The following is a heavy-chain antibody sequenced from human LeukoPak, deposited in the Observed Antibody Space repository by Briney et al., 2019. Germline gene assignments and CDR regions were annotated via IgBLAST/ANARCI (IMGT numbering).Heavy chain of an antibody. J-gene: IGHJ5*02. Sequence: KPSETLSLTCSVSGGSISPYYWSWIRQPPGKGLEWIGYIYYSGSTNYNPSLKSRVTISVDTSKNQFSLKLSSVTAADTAVYYCGSVRGGLGWFDPWGQGTLVTVSS. CDR3: GSVRGGLGWFDP. D-gene: IGHD3-10*01. V-gene: IGHV4-59*01. CDR1: GGSISPYY. CDR2: IYYSGST.